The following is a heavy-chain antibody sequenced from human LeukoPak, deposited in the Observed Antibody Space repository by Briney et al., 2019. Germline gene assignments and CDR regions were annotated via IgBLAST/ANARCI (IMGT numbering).Heavy chain of an antibody. CDR3: ARGSQLRRYDFWSGYRNWFDP. V-gene: IGHV1-46*01. CDR2: INPSGGST. J-gene: IGHJ5*02. D-gene: IGHD3-3*01. Sequence: ASVKVSCKASGYTFTGYYMHWVRQAPGQGLEWMGIINPSGGSTSYAQKFQGRVTMTRDTSTSTVYMELSSLRSEDTAVYYCARGSQLRRYDFWSGYRNWFDPWGQGTLVTVSS. CDR1: GYTFTGYY.